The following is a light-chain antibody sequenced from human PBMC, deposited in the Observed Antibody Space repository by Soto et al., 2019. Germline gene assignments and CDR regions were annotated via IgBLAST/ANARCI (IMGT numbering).Light chain of an antibody. V-gene: IGLV2-14*01. J-gene: IGLJ3*02. CDR2: EVS. CDR1: SSDVGGYNY. Sequence: QSALTQPASVSGSPGQSITISCTGTSSDVGGYNYVSWYQQHPGKAPKLMIYEVSNRPSGVSNRFSGSKSGNTASLTISGLQAEDEADYYCSSYTRRSALDVFGGGTKLTVL. CDR3: SSYTRRSALDV.